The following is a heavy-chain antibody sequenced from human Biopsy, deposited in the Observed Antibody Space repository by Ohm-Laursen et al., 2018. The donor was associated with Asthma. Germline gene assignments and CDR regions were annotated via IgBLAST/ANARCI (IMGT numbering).Heavy chain of an antibody. V-gene: IGHV3-9*01. Sequence: SLRLSCAAPGFTMDDYAMHWVRQAPGKGLEWVSGISWDAVTVAYADSVKGRFTTSRDNAKNYVYLQMTSLRAEDTALYFCAKDSGEFSLSSRAFDKWGQGTMVTVSS. D-gene: IGHD3-10*01. CDR1: GFTMDDYA. J-gene: IGHJ3*02. CDR2: ISWDAVTV. CDR3: AKDSGEFSLSSRAFDK.